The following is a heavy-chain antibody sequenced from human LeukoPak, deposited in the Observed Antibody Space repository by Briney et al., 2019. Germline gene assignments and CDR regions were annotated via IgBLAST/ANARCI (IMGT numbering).Heavy chain of an antibody. Sequence: PGGSLRLSCAASGFTFSSYGMHWVRQAPGKGLEWVAVISYDGSNKYYADSVKGRFTISRDNSKNTLYLQMNSLRAEDTAVYYCARDRRLLAPYYYYYGMDVWGQGTTVTVSS. CDR3: ARDRRLLAPYYYYYGMDV. J-gene: IGHJ6*02. V-gene: IGHV3-30*03. CDR1: GFTFSSYG. D-gene: IGHD5-18*01. CDR2: ISYDGSNK.